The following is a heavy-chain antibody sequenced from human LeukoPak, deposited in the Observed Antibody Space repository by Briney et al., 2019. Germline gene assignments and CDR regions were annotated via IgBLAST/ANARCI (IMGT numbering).Heavy chain of an antibody. J-gene: IGHJ4*02. CDR1: GYSFTNYY. V-gene: IGHV1-46*01. Sequence: ASVKVSFKASGYSFTNYYMHWVRQAPGQGLEWMGIINPSGGSTTNAQKFQGRVNMTRDTSTTTVYMELSSLRSDDTAMYYCARDERDVVVVPGAMPYWGQGTLVTVSS. CDR3: ARDERDVVVVPGAMPY. D-gene: IGHD2-2*01. CDR2: INPSGGST.